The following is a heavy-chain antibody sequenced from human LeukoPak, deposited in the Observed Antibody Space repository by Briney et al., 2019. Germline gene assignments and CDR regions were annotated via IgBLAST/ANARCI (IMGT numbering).Heavy chain of an antibody. J-gene: IGHJ5*01. D-gene: IGHD3-10*01. Sequence: GGSLRLSCAASGLSFSTFAMSWVRQGPATALEWVSSIRGNGETFYADSVKGRFTLSSDSSRNTVYFQLNNLRVEDTAIYYCARDNGGWFDSWGRGTLVTVSS. CDR1: GLSFSTFA. CDR2: IRGNGET. CDR3: ARDNGGWFDS. V-gene: IGHV3-23*01.